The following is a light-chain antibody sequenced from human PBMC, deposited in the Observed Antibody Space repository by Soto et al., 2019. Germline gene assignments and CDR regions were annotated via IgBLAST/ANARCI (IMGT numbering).Light chain of an antibody. CDR1: QSVGTS. J-gene: IGKJ2*01. V-gene: IGKV3-11*01. CDR3: QQRSNWPPGYT. CDR2: DAS. Sequence: EIVLTQSPATLSLSPGERATLSCRASQSVGTSLAWYQQKPGRAPRLLIYDASNRATGIPARFSGSGSGTYFTLTVNSLEPEDVAVYYCQQRSNWPPGYTFGQGTKLEIK.